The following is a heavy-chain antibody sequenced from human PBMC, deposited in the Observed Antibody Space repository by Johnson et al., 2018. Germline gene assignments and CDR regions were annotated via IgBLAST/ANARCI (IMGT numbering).Heavy chain of an antibody. CDR3: ARLWACCGGDCLDAFDL. V-gene: IGHV3-30*03. Sequence: QVQLVESGGGVVQPGRSLRLSCAASGFTLSSYGMHWVRQAPGKGLEWVAVISYDGSNKYYADSVKGRFTISRDNSKNTLYLQMNSLRDEETAVYYFARLWACCGGDCLDAFDLWGQGTTVTVSS. D-gene: IGHD2-21*02. CDR1: GFTLSSYG. J-gene: IGHJ6*02. CDR2: ISYDGSNK.